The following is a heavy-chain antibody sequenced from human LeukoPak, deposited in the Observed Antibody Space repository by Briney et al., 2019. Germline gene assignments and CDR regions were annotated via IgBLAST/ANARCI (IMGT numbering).Heavy chain of an antibody. Sequence: GGSLRLSCAASGFTFSSYAMSWVRQAPGKGLEWVSAISGSGGSTYYADSVKGRFTISRDNSKNTLYLQMNSLRAEDTAVYYCAKGGGIFGVVIILPFDYWGQGTLVTVSS. CDR1: GFTFSSYA. CDR2: ISGSGGST. D-gene: IGHD3-3*01. J-gene: IGHJ4*02. V-gene: IGHV3-23*01. CDR3: AKGGGIFGVVIILPFDY.